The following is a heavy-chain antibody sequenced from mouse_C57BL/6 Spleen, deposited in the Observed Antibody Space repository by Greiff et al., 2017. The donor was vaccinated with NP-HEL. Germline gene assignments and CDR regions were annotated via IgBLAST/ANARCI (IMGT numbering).Heavy chain of an antibody. V-gene: IGHV1-42*01. CDR3: ARRDYYGSGAMDY. CDR1: GYSFTGYY. J-gene: IGHJ4*01. D-gene: IGHD1-1*01. CDR2: INPSTGGT. Sequence: VQLQQSGPELVKPGASVKISCKASGYSFTGYYMNWVKQSPEKSLEWIGEINPSTGGTTYNQKFKAKATLTVDKSSSTAYMQLKSLTSEDSAVYYCARRDYYGSGAMDYWGQGTSVTVSS.